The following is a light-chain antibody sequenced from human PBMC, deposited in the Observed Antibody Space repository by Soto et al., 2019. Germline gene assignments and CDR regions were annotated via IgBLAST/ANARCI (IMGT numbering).Light chain of an antibody. CDR3: QLYGSSPQFT. CDR1: QSISSSF. J-gene: IGKJ3*01. CDR2: GSS. V-gene: IGKV3-20*01. Sequence: DIVLTQSPGTLSLSPGERATLSCRASQSISSSFLAWYQQRPGQAPRLLIYGSSTRATGIPDRFSGSGSGTDFTLTISRLEPEDFAVYYCQLYGSSPQFTFGPGTKVDIK.